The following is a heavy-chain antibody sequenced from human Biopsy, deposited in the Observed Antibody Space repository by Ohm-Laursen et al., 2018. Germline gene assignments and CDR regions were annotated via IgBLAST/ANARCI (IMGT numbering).Heavy chain of an antibody. CDR1: GGTFSNYG. CDR2: NIPILGTG. Sequence: VKISCKSPGGTFSNYGVNWVRQAPGQGLEWLGGNIPILGTGNYAQKFQDRVTVAADTSTSTATMELRSLRSDDTAVYYCATKLTGYFHHWGQGTLVIVSS. J-gene: IGHJ1*01. V-gene: IGHV1-69*13. D-gene: IGHD3-9*01. CDR3: ATKLTGYFHH.